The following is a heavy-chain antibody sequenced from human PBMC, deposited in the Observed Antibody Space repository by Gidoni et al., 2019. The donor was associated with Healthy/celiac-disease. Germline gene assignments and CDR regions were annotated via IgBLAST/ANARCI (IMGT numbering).Heavy chain of an antibody. J-gene: IGHJ5*02. V-gene: IGHV3-33*01. D-gene: IGHD1-1*01. CDR1: GFTFSSYG. CDR3: ARPRGGYPHNWFDP. Sequence: QVQLVESGGGVVQPGRSLRLSCAASGFTFSSYGMHWVRQAPGKGLEWVAVIWYDGSNKYYADSVKGRFTISRDNSKNTLYLQMNSLRAEDTAVYYCARPRGGYPHNWFDPWGQGTLVTVSS. CDR2: IWYDGSNK.